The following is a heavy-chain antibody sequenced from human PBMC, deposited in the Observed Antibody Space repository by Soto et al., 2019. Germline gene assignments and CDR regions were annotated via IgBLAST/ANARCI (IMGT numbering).Heavy chain of an antibody. D-gene: IGHD1-7*01. CDR2: ISYSGHT. V-gene: IGHV4-59*08. J-gene: IGHJ6*02. Sequence: QVRLQESGPGLVKPSETLSLTCTVSGGSITSITNHYCSWIRQPPGKGLEWMWYISYSGHTSYNPSLKSRVILTVDTSKNQVSLNLASVTAADTAVYYCATQGFGTLHGLVDVWGQGTTVTVSS. CDR3: ATQGFGTLHGLVDV. CDR1: GGSITSITNHY.